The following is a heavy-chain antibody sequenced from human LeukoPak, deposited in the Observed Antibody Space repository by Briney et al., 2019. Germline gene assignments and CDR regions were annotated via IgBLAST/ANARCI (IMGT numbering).Heavy chain of an antibody. CDR3: ARDLKGDGYLDY. J-gene: IGHJ4*02. D-gene: IGHD2-21*02. CDR1: GFTFSSYG. V-gene: IGHV3-33*01. CDR2: IWYDGSNK. Sequence: GGSLRLSCAASGFTFSSYGMHWVRQAPGKGLEWVAVIWYDGSNKYYADSVKGRFTISRDNSKNTLYLQMNSLRAEDTAVYYCARDLKGDGYLDYWGQGTLVTVSS.